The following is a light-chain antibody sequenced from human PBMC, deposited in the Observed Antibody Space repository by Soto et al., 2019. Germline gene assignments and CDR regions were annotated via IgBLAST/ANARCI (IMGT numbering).Light chain of an antibody. CDR1: RSDVGAYNY. CDR2: EVT. V-gene: IGLV2-14*01. Sequence: QSALTQPASVSGSPGQSIAISCTGTRSDVGAYNYVSWYQQHPGKAPKLMISEVTNRPSGVSDRFSGSKSGNTASLTISGLQAEDEADYYCSSYASSNSFVFGTGTKVTVL. CDR3: SSYASSNSFV. J-gene: IGLJ1*01.